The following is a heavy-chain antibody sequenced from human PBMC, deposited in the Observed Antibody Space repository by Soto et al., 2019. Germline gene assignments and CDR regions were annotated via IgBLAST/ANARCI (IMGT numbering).Heavy chain of an antibody. CDR2: ISGSGLNT. V-gene: IGHV3-23*01. CDR1: GFTFSSYA. J-gene: IGHJ4*02. Sequence: EVQLLESGGGLVQPGGSLTLSCAASGFTFSSYAMSWVRQAPGKGLEWVSAISGSGLNTYYAESVKGRFTISRDNSKNTLCLQLNSLRAEDTAIYYCAKAFPPYYGSGSSYYFTFWGQGTLVTVSS. CDR3: AKAFPPYYGSGSSYYFTF. D-gene: IGHD3-10*01.